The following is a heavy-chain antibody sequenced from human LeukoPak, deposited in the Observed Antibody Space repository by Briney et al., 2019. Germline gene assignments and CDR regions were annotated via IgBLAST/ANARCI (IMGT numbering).Heavy chain of an antibody. V-gene: IGHV3-48*01. J-gene: IGHJ6*02. D-gene: IGHD5-24*01. CDR1: GFTFSSYS. CDR3: AREKVEMATLYYYYGMDV. Sequence: GGSLRLSCAVSGFTFSSYSMNWVRQAPGKGLEWISFIRHSSSDIYYADSVKGRFTISRDNAKNSLYLQMNSLRAEDTAVYYCAREKVEMATLYYYYGMDVWGQGTTVTVSS. CDR2: IRHSSSDI.